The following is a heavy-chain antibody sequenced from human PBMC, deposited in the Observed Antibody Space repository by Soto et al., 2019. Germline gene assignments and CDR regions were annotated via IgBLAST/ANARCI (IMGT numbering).Heavy chain of an antibody. Sequence: EVQLVESGGGLVQPGRSLRLSCAASGFTFDDYAMHWVRQAPGKGLEWVSGISWNSGSIGYADSVKGRFTIPRHNAKHSLYLQMNSLRAEDTALYYCAKAVGSYRNFDYWGHGTLVTVSS. V-gene: IGHV3-9*01. CDR2: ISWNSGSI. J-gene: IGHJ4*01. CDR1: GFTFDDYA. CDR3: AKAVGSYRNFDY. D-gene: IGHD3-16*02.